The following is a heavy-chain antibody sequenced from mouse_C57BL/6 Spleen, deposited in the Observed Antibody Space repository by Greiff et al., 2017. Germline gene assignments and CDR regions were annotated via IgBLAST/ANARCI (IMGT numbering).Heavy chain of an antibody. V-gene: IGHV1-15*01. CDR1: GYTFTDYE. CDR3: TRDDYDWFAY. Sequence: QVQLQQSGAELVRPGASVTLSCKASGYTFTDYEMHWVKQTPVHGLEWIGAIDPETGGTAYNQKFKGKAILTADKSSSPAYMELRSLTSEDSAVYYCTRDDYDWFAYWGQGTLVTVSA. D-gene: IGHD2-4*01. J-gene: IGHJ3*01. CDR2: IDPETGGT.